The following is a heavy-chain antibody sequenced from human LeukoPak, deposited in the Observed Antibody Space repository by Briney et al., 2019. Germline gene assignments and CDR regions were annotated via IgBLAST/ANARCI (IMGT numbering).Heavy chain of an antibody. D-gene: IGHD6-13*01. CDR3: ARDSIRQQLYYFDY. J-gene: IGHJ4*02. CDR1: GFTFSSYG. Sequence: PGGSLRLSCAASGFTFSSYGMSWVRQAPGKGLEWVSAISGSGGSTYYADSVKGRFTISRDNSKNTLYLQMDSLRADDTAVYFCARDSIRQQLYYFDYWGRGTLVTVSS. V-gene: IGHV3-23*01. CDR2: ISGSGGST.